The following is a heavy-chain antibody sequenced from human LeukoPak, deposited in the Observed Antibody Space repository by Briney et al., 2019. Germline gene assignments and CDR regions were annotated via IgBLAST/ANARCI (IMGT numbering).Heavy chain of an antibody. V-gene: IGHV1-69*04. CDR3: ARTWDQYYYGSSGYSASFDY. D-gene: IGHD3-22*01. CDR1: GGTFSSYA. J-gene: IGHJ4*02. Sequence: SVKVSCKASGGTFSSYAISWVRQAPGQGLEWMGRIIPILGIANYAQKFQGRVTITADKSTSTAYMELSSLRSEDTAVYYCARTWDQYYYGSSGYSASFDYWGQGTLVTVSS. CDR2: IIPILGIA.